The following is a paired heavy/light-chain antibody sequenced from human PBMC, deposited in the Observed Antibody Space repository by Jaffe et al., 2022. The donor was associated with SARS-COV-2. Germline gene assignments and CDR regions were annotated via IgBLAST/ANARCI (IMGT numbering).Light chain of an antibody. V-gene: IGKV2-28*01. CDR3: MQALQTPPWT. CDR1: QSLLHSNGYNY. Sequence: DIVMTQSPLSLPVTPGEPASISCRSSQSLLHSNGYNYLDWYLQKPGQSPQLLIYLGSNRASGVPDRFSGSGSGTDFTLKISRVEAEDVGVYYCMQALQTPPWTFGQGTKVEIK. CDR2: LGS. J-gene: IGKJ1*01.
Heavy chain of an antibody. V-gene: IGHV3-48*03. CDR3: ARTPRVGFLDLSRGMDV. J-gene: IGHJ6*02. CDR1: GFTFSSYE. D-gene: IGHD3-3*01. Sequence: EVQLVESGGGLVQPGGSLRLSCAASGFTFSSYEMNWVRQAPGKGLEWVSYISSSGSTIYYADSVKGRFTISRDNAKNSLYLQMNSLRAEDTAVYYCARTPRVGFLDLSRGMDVWGQGTTVTVSS. CDR2: ISSSGSTI.